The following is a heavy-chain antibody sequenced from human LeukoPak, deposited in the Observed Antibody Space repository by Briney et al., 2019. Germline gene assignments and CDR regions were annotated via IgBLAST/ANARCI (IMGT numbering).Heavy chain of an antibody. V-gene: IGHV3-21*01. CDR1: GFTFSRHS. Sequence: PGGSLRLSCAASGFTFSRHSINWVRQAPGKGLEWVSSISSSSSYIYYADSVKGRFTISRDNAKNSLYLQMNSPRVEDTAVYYCAKVAKYYYGSETYYFFEHWGQGTPVTASS. D-gene: IGHD3-10*01. CDR3: AKVAKYYYGSETYYFFEH. J-gene: IGHJ4*02. CDR2: ISSSSSYI.